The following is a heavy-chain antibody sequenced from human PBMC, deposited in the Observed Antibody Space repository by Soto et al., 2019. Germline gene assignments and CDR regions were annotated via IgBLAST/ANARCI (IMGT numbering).Heavy chain of an antibody. V-gene: IGHV1-69*06. J-gene: IGHJ4*02. CDR3: ARGHLYDSSDSVSDY. Sequence: QLVQSGAEGQKPGSSVKVSCTASGGTFDTYACSWVRQAPGQGLEWMGGIIPIFATPSYAQKFQGRVTITADKSTSTAYIELTSLTSDDTAVYYCARGHLYDSSDSVSDYWGQGTLITVSS. D-gene: IGHD6-25*01. CDR1: GGTFDTYA. CDR2: IIPIFATP.